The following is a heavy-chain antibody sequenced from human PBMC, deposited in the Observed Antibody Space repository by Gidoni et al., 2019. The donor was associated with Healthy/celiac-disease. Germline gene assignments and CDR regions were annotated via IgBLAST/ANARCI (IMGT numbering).Heavy chain of an antibody. Sequence: EVQLLASGGGLVQPGGSLRLSCAASGFTFGRYAMRWVRQAPGKGLEWVSAISGSGGSTYYADSVKGRFTISRDNSKNTLYLQMNSLRAEDTAVYYCAKDLSGVVINMVSGYWGQGTLVTVSS. D-gene: IGHD3-3*01. J-gene: IGHJ4*02. V-gene: IGHV3-23*01. CDR1: GFTFGRYA. CDR3: AKDLSGVVINMVSGY. CDR2: ISGSGGST.